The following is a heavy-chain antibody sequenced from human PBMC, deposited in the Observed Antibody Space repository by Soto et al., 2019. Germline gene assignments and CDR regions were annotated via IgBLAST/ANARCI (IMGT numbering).Heavy chain of an antibody. CDR3: ASQRANYYYYMDV. CDR2: IYYSGST. V-gene: IGHV4-59*08. J-gene: IGHJ6*03. CDR1: GGSISSYY. Sequence: SETLSLTCTVSGGSISSYYWSWIRQPPGKGLEWIGYIYYSGSTNYNPSLKSRVTISVDTSKNQFSLKLSSVTAADTAVYYCASQRANYYYYMDVWGKGTTVTVS.